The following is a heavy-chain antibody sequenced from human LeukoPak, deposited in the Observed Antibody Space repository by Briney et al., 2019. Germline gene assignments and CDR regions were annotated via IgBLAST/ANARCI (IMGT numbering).Heavy chain of an antibody. D-gene: IGHD6-13*01. CDR1: GYSFTSYW. CDR2: FYPGDSST. Sequence: GESLKISCQGSGYSFTSYWIAWVRQMPGKGLEWMGSFYPGDSSTKYSPSFQGQVTISADKSISTAYLQWRSLMASDTAMYYCARQFSTSWYFDYWGQGALVTVSS. J-gene: IGHJ4*02. V-gene: IGHV5-51*01. CDR3: ARQFSTSWYFDY.